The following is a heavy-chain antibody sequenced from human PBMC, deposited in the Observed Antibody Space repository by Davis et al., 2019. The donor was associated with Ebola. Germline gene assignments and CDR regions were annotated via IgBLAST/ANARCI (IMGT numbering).Heavy chain of an antibody. CDR2: ISYDGSNK. J-gene: IGHJ4*02. D-gene: IGHD2-15*01. CDR1: GFTFSSYA. CDR3: ARGQQAGVVVAATVY. Sequence: GGSLRLSCAASGFTFSSYAMHWVRQAPGKGLEWVAVISYDGSNKYYADSVKGRFTISRDNSKNTLYLQMNSLRAEDTAVYYCARGQQAGVVVAATVYWGQGTLVTVSS. V-gene: IGHV3-30-3*01.